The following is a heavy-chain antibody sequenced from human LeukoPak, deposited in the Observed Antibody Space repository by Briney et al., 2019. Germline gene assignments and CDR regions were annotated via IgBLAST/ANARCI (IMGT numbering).Heavy chain of an antibody. D-gene: IGHD6-19*01. CDR3: AKGAGPPWFDP. V-gene: IGHV4-61*02. CDR1: GDSISSGAYY. J-gene: IGHJ5*02. Sequence: SQTLSLTCTVSGDSISSGAYYWSWIRQPAGKGLEWIGRISTDGSTNYNPSLNSRVTMSVDASNNHFSLKLNSVTAADTAVYYCAKGAGPPWFDPWGQGTLVTVSS. CDR2: ISTDGST.